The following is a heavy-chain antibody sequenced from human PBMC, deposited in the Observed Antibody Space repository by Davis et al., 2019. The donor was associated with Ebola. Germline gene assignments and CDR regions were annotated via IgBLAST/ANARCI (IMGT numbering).Heavy chain of an antibody. Sequence: GGSLRLSCAASGFTFSSYWMTWVRQAPGKGLEWVANIKQDGSEKYYVDSVKGRFTISRDNAKNSLYLHMNSLRVEDTAVYYCAKDGGVNYYHYYYMDVWGKGTTVTVSS. CDR1: GFTFSSYW. CDR3: AKDGGVNYYHYYYMDV. CDR2: IKQDGSEK. V-gene: IGHV3-7*03. J-gene: IGHJ6*03. D-gene: IGHD3-16*01.